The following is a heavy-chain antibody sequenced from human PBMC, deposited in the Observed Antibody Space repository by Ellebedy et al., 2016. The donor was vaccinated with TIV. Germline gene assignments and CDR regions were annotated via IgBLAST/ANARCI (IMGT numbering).Heavy chain of an antibody. CDR3: ARHTVVTRFGPAYYYYYGMDV. CDR1: GYSFTSYW. D-gene: IGHD4-23*01. J-gene: IGHJ6*02. V-gene: IGHV5-51*01. CDR2: IYPGDSDT. Sequence: GESLKISXKGSGYSFTSYWIGWVRQMPGKGLEWMGIIYPGDSDTRYSPSFQGQVTISADKSISTAYLQWSSLKASDTAMYYCARHTVVTRFGPAYYYYYGMDVWGQGTTVTVSS.